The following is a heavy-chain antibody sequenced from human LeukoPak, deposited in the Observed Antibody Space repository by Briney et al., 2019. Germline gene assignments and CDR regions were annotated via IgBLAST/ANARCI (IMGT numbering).Heavy chain of an antibody. V-gene: IGHV1-3*01. J-gene: IGHJ6*02. CDR1: GYTFTSYA. D-gene: IGHD3-3*02. Sequence: ASVKVSCKASGYTFTSYAMHWVRQAPGQRLEWMGWINAGNGNTKYSQKFQGRVTITRDTSASTVYMELSSLRSEDTAVYYCARGGRIFGVVTKLTNYYYYGMDVWGQGTTVTVSS. CDR3: ARGGRIFGVVTKLTNYYYYGMDV. CDR2: INAGNGNT.